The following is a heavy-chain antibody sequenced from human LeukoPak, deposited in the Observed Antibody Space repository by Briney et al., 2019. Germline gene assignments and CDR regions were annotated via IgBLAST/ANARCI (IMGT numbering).Heavy chain of an antibody. D-gene: IGHD3/OR15-3a*01. V-gene: IGHV3-23*01. CDR1: GFTFSHYA. Sequence: PGGSLRLSCAASGFTFSHYAMNWVRQAPGKGLEWVSGISGSGGSTYYADSVKGRFTISRDNSKNTLSLQMNSLRADDTALYYCAKGTGINHFHCFEPWGEGNLVTVSS. J-gene: IGHJ5*02. CDR3: AKGTGINHFHCFEP. CDR2: ISGSGGST.